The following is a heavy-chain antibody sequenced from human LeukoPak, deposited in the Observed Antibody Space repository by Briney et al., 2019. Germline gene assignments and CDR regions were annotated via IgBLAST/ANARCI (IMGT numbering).Heavy chain of an antibody. V-gene: IGHV5-51*01. J-gene: IGHJ4*02. CDR1: GYSFTNYW. CDR3: ARQGLYSDGGDYGAVYY. Sequence: GESLKISCQGSGYSFTNYWIGWVRQMPGKGLEWMGIIYPGDSATRYSPSFQGQVTISADKSISTAYLQWSTLKASDTAMYYCARQGLYSDGGDYGAVYYWGQGTLVTVSS. CDR2: IYPGDSAT. D-gene: IGHD2-21*01.